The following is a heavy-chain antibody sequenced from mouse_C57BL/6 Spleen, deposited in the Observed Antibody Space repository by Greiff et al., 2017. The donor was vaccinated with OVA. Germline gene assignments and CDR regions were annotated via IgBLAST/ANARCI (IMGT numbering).Heavy chain of an antibody. D-gene: IGHD2-3*01. V-gene: IGHV1-66*01. J-gene: IGHJ3*01. CDR1: GYSFTSYY. Sequence: QVQLKESGPELVKPGASVKISCKASGYSFTSYYIHWVKQRPGQGLEWIGWIYPGSGNTKYNEKFKGKATLTADTSSSTAYMQLSSLTSEDSAVYYCARGGDGYMAWFAYWGQGTLVTVSA. CDR3: ARGGDGYMAWFAY. CDR2: IYPGSGNT.